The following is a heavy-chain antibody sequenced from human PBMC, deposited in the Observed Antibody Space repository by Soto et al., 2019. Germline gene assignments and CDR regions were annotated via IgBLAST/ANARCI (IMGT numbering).Heavy chain of an antibody. Sequence: GGSLRLSCAASGFTFSSYSMNWVRQAPGKGLEWVSYISSSGSTINYADSVKGRFTVSRDNAKNSLYLQMNSLRAEDTAVYYCARGYDSFDSWGQGTPVTVSS. V-gene: IGHV3-48*01. CDR3: ARGYDSFDS. CDR1: GFTFSSYS. D-gene: IGHD3-22*01. CDR2: ISSSGSTI. J-gene: IGHJ4*02.